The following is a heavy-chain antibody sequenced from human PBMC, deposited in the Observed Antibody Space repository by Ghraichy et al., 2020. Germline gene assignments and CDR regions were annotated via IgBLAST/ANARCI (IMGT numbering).Heavy chain of an antibody. D-gene: IGHD2-15*01. CDR3: ARARKGYCSGGACLEPFDY. V-gene: IGHV4-30-4*08. J-gene: IGHJ4*02. Sequence: SETLSLTCTVSGGSISTGDYHWDWIRQPPGKGLQWIGYIYYSGITYYNPSLESRVTISIDTSKNHFSLKVSSVTAADTAVYYCARARKGYCSGGACLEPFDYWGQGTLVTVSS. CDR1: GGSISTGDYH. CDR2: IYYSGIT.